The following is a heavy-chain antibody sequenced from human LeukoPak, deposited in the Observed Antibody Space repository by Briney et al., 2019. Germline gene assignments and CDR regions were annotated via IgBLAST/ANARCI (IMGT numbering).Heavy chain of an antibody. CDR1: GGSFSGYY. CDR2: INHSGST. CDR3: ASFYGGYSPFDY. Sequence: KPSETLSLTCAVYGGSFSGYYWSWIRQPPGKGLEWIGEINHSGSTNYNPSLKSRVTISVDTSKNQFSLKLSSVTAADTAVYYCASFYGGYSPFDYWGQGTLVTVSS. D-gene: IGHD4-23*01. J-gene: IGHJ4*02. V-gene: IGHV4-34*01.